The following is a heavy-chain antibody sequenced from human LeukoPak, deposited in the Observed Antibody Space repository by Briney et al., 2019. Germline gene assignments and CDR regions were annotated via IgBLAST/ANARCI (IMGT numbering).Heavy chain of an antibody. D-gene: IGHD3-10*01. CDR3: ARGRFYTSGSYYNRLDY. Sequence: ASVKVSCKASGYTFTVYYMHWVRQAPGQGLEWMGWINPNSGGTNYAQKFQGRVTMTRDTSISTAYMELSRLRSDDTAIYYCARGRFYTSGSYYNRLDYWGQGTLVTVSS. J-gene: IGHJ4*02. V-gene: IGHV1-2*02. CDR2: INPNSGGT. CDR1: GYTFTVYY.